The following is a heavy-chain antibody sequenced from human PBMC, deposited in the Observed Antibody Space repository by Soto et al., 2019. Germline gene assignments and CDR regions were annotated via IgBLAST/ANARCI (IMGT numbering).Heavy chain of an antibody. CDR2: ISWNSGSI. CDR3: AKDIASTSFYYMDV. V-gene: IGHV3-9*01. D-gene: IGHD2-2*01. CDR1: GFTFDDYA. J-gene: IGHJ6*03. Sequence: EVQLVESGGGLVQPGRSLRLSCAASGFTFDDYAMHWVRQAPGKGLEWVSGISWNSGSIGYADSVKGRFTISRDNAKNSLYLQMNSLRAEDTALYYCAKDIASTSFYYMDVWGKGTTVTVSS.